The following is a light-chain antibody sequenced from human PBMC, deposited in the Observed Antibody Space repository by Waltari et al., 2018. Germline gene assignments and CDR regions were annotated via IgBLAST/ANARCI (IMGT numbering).Light chain of an antibody. CDR2: EAS. J-gene: IGKJ2*01. CDR3: QQRSNWPPRYT. Sequence: EIVLTQSPATLSLSPGERATLSCRASQSVSSHLAWYQQKPGQAPRLLIYEASNRATGIPARFSGSGSGTDFTLTISSLEPEDFAVYYCQQRSNWPPRYTFGQGTKLEIK. CDR1: QSVSSH. V-gene: IGKV3-11*01.